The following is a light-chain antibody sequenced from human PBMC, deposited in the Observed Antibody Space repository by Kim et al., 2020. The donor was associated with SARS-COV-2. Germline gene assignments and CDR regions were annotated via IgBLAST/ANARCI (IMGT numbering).Light chain of an antibody. CDR1: QDNSNY. J-gene: IGKJ3*01. CDR3: QQNDNPP. Sequence: LSASVGDRVTITCQASQDNSNYLDWYQQKPGKAPQLLIYDAANMETGDPSRFRVSGSETYFTFTISSRQPEDIATYYCQQNDNPPFGPGTKVEIK. V-gene: IGKV1-33*01. CDR2: DAA.